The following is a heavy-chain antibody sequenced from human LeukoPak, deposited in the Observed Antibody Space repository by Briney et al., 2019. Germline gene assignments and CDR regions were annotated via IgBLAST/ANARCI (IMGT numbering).Heavy chain of an antibody. J-gene: IGHJ6*02. V-gene: IGHV3-30*18. CDR2: ISKDGSDK. D-gene: IGHD3-16*01. Sequence: GGSLRLSCAASGSTFNKYGTHWVRQAPGKGLEWVAVISKDGSDKSYADSVKGRFTISRDNSKDTMFLQMNSLSTEDTAVYYCAKSRAHIMITLGDVWGQGTTVTVSS. CDR1: GSTFNKYG. CDR3: AKSRAHIMITLGDV.